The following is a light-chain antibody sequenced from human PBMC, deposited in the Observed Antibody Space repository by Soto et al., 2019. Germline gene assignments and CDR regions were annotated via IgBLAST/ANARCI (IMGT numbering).Light chain of an antibody. Sequence: ETVMTQFPATLSVSPGERATLSCRASQYVSTNLAWYQQQPRQPPRLLIYDISNRATGIPARFSGSGSETEFALTITSLHSEDFAVYYCQHYDTWPLTFGGGTKVEIK. CDR2: DIS. V-gene: IGKV3D-15*01. CDR1: QYVSTN. J-gene: IGKJ4*01. CDR3: QHYDTWPLT.